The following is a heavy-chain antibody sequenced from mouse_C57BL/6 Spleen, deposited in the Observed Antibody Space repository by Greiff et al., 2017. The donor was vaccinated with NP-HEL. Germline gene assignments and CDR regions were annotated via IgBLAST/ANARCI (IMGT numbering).Heavy chain of an antibody. Sequence: VQLVESGPGLVQPSQSLSITCTVSGFSLTSYGVHWVRQSPGKGLEWLGVIWRGGSTDYNAAFMSRLSITKDNSKSQVFFKMNSLQADDTAIYYCAKNNWDGEAMDYWGQGTSVTVSS. J-gene: IGHJ4*01. D-gene: IGHD4-1*01. CDR2: IWRGGST. CDR3: AKNNWDGEAMDY. CDR1: GFSLTSYG. V-gene: IGHV2-5*01.